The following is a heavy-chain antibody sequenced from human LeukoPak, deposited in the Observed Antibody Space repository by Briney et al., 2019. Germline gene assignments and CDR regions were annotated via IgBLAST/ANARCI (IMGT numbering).Heavy chain of an antibody. CDR1: GYTFTGYY. Sequence: ASVKVSCKASGYTFTGYYMQRVRQAPGQGLEWMGWINPNSGGTNYAQKFQGRVTMTRDTSISTAYMELSRLRSDDTAVYYCASQGFSHNWLDPWGQGTLVTVSS. V-gene: IGHV1-2*02. J-gene: IGHJ5*02. CDR3: ASQGFSHNWLDP. CDR2: INPNSGGT.